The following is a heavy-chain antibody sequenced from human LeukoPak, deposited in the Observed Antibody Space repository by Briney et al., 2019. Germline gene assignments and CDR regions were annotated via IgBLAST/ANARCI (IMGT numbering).Heavy chain of an antibody. CDR3: ARGAQDIVVVVAATSVYFDY. J-gene: IGHJ4*02. V-gene: IGHV4-34*01. CDR1: GGSFSGYY. Sequence: SETLSLTCAVYGGSFSGYYWSWIRQPPGKGLEWIGEINHSGSTNYKPSLKSRVTISVDTSKNQFSLKLSSVTAADTAVYYCARGAQDIVVVVAATSVYFDYWGQGTLVTVSS. D-gene: IGHD2-15*01. CDR2: INHSGST.